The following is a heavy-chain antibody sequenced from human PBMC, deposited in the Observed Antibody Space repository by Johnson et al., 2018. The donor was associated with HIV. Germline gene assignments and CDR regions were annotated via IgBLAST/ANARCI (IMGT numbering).Heavy chain of an antibody. CDR2: INSDGSST. CDR3: ARGKKQWLDEDAFDI. CDR1: GFTFSSYW. Sequence: VQLVESGGGLVQPWGSLRLSCAASGFTFSSYWMHWVRQAPGKGLVWVSRINSDGSSTSYADSVKGRFTISRDNAKNTLYLQMNSLRAEDTAVYYCARGKKQWLDEDAFDIWGQGTMVTVSS. V-gene: IGHV3-74*01. D-gene: IGHD6-19*01. J-gene: IGHJ3*02.